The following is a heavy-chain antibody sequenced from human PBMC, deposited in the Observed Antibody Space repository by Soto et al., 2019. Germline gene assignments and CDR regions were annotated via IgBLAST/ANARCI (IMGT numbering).Heavy chain of an antibody. Sequence: QAQLVQSGAEVKKPGASVKVSCKASGYTFNMYGISWVRQAPGQGLEWMGWISGYNDNRHYEEKFQGRATMPIDTSTTTAYMELRSLRSDDTAVYYCVRDPFPFDPWGQGTLVTVSS. V-gene: IGHV1-18*04. CDR1: GYTFNMYG. J-gene: IGHJ5*02. CDR3: VRDPFPFDP. CDR2: ISGYNDNR.